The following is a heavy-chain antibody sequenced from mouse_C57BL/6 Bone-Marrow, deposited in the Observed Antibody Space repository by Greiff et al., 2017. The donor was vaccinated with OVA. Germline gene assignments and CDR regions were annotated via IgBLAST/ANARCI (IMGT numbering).Heavy chain of an antibody. CDR3: TRHCYGSSYEGY. Sequence: EVKLLESGAELVRPGASVKLSCNASGFTIKDYYMHWVKQRPEQGLEWIGRIAPEDGDTEYDPKFQGKATMTVDKSSNPSYMQLSSLTSEDTAVYYGTRHCYGSSYEGYWGQGTTLTVSS. V-gene: IGHV14-1*01. CDR2: IAPEDGDT. D-gene: IGHD1-1*01. J-gene: IGHJ2*01. CDR1: GFTIKDYY.